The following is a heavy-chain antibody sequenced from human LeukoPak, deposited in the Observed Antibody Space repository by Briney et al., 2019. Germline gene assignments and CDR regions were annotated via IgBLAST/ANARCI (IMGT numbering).Heavy chain of an antibody. CDR3: AKGVWSGYGPTIFDY. J-gene: IGHJ4*02. V-gene: IGHV3-23*01. Sequence: PGGSLRLSCAASGFTFSSYGMSWVRQAPGKGLEWVSAISGSGGSTYYADSVKGRFTISRDNSKNTLYLQMNSLRAEDTAVYYCAKGVWSGYGPTIFDYWGQGTLVTVSS. CDR1: GFTFSSYG. D-gene: IGHD3-3*01. CDR2: ISGSGGST.